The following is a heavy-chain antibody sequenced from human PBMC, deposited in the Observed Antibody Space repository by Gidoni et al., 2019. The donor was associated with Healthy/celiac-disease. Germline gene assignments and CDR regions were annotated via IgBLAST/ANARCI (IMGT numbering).Heavy chain of an antibody. D-gene: IGHD6-13*01. CDR1: GFTVSSNY. CDR2: IYSGGST. V-gene: IGHV3-53*02. Sequence: EVQLVETGGGLIQPGGSLRLSCAASGFTVSSNYMSWVRQAPGKGLEWVSFIYSGGSTYYADSVKGRFTISRDNSKNTLYLQMNSLRAEDTAVYYCARDPGIAAAQGDYWGQGTLVTVSS. J-gene: IGHJ4*02. CDR3: ARDPGIAAAQGDY.